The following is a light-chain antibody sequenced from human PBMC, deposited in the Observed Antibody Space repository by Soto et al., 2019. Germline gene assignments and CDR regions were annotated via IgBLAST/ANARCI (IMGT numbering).Light chain of an antibody. V-gene: IGLV2-14*03. CDR1: SSDVGGYNY. Sequence: QSVLTQPASVSGSPGQSITSSSTGTSSDVGGYNYVSWYQHHPGKAPKLLIYDVSNRPSGISNRFSGSKSDNTASLTISGLQPEDEADYYCSSYTTSNTRQIVFGTGTKVTVL. CDR3: SSYTTSNTRQIV. J-gene: IGLJ1*01. CDR2: DVS.